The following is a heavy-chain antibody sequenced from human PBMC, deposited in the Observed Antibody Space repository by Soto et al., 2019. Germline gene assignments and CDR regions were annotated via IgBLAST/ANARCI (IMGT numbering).Heavy chain of an antibody. V-gene: IGHV1-69*13. CDR1: GGTFSNYA. J-gene: IGHJ6*02. D-gene: IGHD6-13*01. CDR2: IIPLFGTT. Sequence: GASVKVSCKASGGTFSNYAFIWVRQAPRQGLEWMGGIIPLFGTTNYARKFQGRVSITADASTTTTYMELSSLAYDDTALYYCARDLRERTLAAPTYYYYGMDVWGQGTTVTV. CDR3: ARDLRERTLAAPTYYYYGMDV.